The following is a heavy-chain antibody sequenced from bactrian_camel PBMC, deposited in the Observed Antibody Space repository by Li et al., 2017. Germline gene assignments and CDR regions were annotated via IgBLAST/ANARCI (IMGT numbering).Heavy chain of an antibody. CDR1: GYTSSSYC. J-gene: IGHJ4*01. CDR2: IYTGAPRT. Sequence: QLVESGGGLVQPGGSLRLSCVASGYTSSSYCMGWLRQAPGKEREGIAGIYTGAPRTYYADSVKGRVTISVDRAKNTLYLQMDSLKPEDSAMYYCARSRFVFRGCDLSTSGFYYGGQGTQVTVS. D-gene: IGHD5*01. V-gene: IGHV3S28*01. CDR3: ARSRFVFRGCDLSTSGFYY.